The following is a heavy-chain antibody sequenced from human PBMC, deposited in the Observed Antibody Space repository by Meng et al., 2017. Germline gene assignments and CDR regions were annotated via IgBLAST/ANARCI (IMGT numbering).Heavy chain of an antibody. CDR2: IKQDGSGK. J-gene: IGHJ4*02. CDR1: GFTFSSYW. CDR3: ARYYGSGSYRFPRFDY. Sequence: GGSLRLSCAASGFTFSSYWMSWVRQAPGKGLEWVANIKQDGSGKYYVDSVKGRFTISRDNAKNSLYLQMNSLRAEDTAVYYCARYYGSGSYRFPRFDYWGQGTLVTVSS. D-gene: IGHD3-10*01. V-gene: IGHV3-7*01.